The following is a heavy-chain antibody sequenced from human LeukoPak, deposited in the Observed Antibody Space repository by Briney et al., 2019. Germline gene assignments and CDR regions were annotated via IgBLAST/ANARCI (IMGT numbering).Heavy chain of an antibody. CDR2: IYTSGST. Sequence: PSETLSLTCSFSGGSITSYYWRWIRQAAGKGLEWIGRIYTSGSTAYNPSLKSRVTMSVDTSKNQFSLKLYSVTAADTAVYYCARSGGSGTYYDGSFDYWAQGTLFTVSS. CDR1: GGSITSYY. V-gene: IGHV4-4*07. CDR3: ARSGGSGTYYDGSFDY. J-gene: IGHJ4*02. D-gene: IGHD1-26*01.